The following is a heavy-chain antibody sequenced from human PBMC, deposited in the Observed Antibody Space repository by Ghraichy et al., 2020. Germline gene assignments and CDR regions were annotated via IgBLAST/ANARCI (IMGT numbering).Heavy chain of an antibody. Sequence: GGSLRLSCAASGFTFSDHYMDWIRQAPGKGLEWVGRTKNKGNSYATAYGASVKGRFTISRDDSKNTAYLQMDGLKTEDTAVYYCTPAYCSGASCPAYFDSWGQGTLVTVSS. CDR3: TPAYCSGASCPAYFDS. CDR1: GFTFSDHY. D-gene: IGHD2-15*01. J-gene: IGHJ4*02. V-gene: IGHV3-72*01. CDR2: TKNKGNSYAT.